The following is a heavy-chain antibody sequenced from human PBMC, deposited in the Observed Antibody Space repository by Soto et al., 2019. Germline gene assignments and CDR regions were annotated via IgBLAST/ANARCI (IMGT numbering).Heavy chain of an antibody. V-gene: IGHV3-30*03. J-gene: IGHJ4*02. Sequence: GGALRLSCAASGFTFTNDGMHWVRQAPGKGLEGVAFISSGGSNKNYADSVKGRFTITRDNSKNTLYLQMNSLGAEDTAVYYCARPRQPRFFDWDYWGQGALVTVSS. D-gene: IGHD3-3*01. CDR1: GFTFTNDG. CDR2: ISSGGSNK. CDR3: ARPRQPRFFDWDY.